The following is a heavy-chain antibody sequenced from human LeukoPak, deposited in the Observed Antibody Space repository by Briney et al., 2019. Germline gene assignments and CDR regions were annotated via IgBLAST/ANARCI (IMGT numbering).Heavy chain of an antibody. V-gene: IGHV3-21*01. D-gene: IGHD3-3*01. CDR1: GFTFSSYS. J-gene: IGHJ4*02. Sequence: SGGSLRLSCAASGFTFSSYSMNWVRQAPGKGLEWVSSISSSSSYIYYADSVKGRFTISRDNAKNSLYLQMNSLRAEDTAVYYCARVLEDFWSGYFYWGQGTLVTVSS. CDR2: ISSSSSYI. CDR3: ARVLEDFWSGYFY.